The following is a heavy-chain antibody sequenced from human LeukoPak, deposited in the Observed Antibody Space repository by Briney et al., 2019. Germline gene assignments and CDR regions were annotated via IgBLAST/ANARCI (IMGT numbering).Heavy chain of an antibody. CDR2: IIPIFGTA. J-gene: IGHJ3*02. D-gene: IGHD3-22*01. Sequence: ASVNVSCKASGGSFSSNAISWVRQATGQGLERMGGIIPIFGTANYAQKFQGRVTITTDESTSTAYMELSSLRSEDTAVYYCARVGDYYDSSGSAFDIWGQGTMVTVSS. V-gene: IGHV1-69*05. CDR3: ARVGDYYDSSGSAFDI. CDR1: GGSFSSNA.